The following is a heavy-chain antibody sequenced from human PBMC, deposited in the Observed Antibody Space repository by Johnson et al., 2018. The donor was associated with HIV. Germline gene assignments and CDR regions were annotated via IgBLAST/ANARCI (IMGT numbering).Heavy chain of an antibody. CDR1: GFTFSTYG. D-gene: IGHD3-22*01. CDR2: IWYDGSNK. CDR3: AKVRRAYYEDAFDI. Sequence: QVQLVESGGGVVQPGGSLRLSCAASGFTFSTYGMHWVRQAPGKGLEWVALIWYDGSNKNYGDSVKGRFTISRDNSKNTLYLQMNSLRAEDTAVYYCAKVRRAYYEDAFDIWGQGTMVTVSS. V-gene: IGHV3-30*02. J-gene: IGHJ3*02.